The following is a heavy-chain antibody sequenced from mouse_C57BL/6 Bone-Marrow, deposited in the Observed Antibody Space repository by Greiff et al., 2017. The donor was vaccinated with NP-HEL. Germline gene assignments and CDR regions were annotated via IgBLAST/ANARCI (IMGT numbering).Heavy chain of an antibody. CDR3: ARRDYYGSSGRFYFDY. CDR2: FHPYNDDT. V-gene: IGHV1-47*01. Sequence: QVQLQQSGAELVKPGASVKMSCKASGYTFTTYPIEWMKQNHGKSLEWIGNFHPYNDDTKYNEKFKGKATLTADKSSSTAYMQLSSLTYEDSAVYYCARRDYYGSSGRFYFDYWGQGTTLTVSS. J-gene: IGHJ2*01. D-gene: IGHD1-1*01. CDR1: GYTFTTYP.